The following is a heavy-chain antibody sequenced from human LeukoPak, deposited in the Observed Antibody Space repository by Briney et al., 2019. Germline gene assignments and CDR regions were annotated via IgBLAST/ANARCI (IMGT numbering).Heavy chain of an antibody. CDR1: GGIFSTSA. Sequence: PGSSVKLSCKASGGIFSTSAISWVRQAPGHGLEWMGGISPISETPNYALRFQGRVTITRDESTATAYMELTSLRSDDTAVYYCASGYYYGSSSYYHTGYLDHWAQGTLVTVSS. D-gene: IGHD3-10*01. J-gene: IGHJ4*02. CDR2: ISPISETP. CDR3: ASGYYYGSSSYYHTGYLDH. V-gene: IGHV1-69*05.